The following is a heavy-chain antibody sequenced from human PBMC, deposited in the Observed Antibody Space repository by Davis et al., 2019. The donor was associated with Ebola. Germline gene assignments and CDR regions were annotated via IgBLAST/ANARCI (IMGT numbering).Heavy chain of an antibody. V-gene: IGHV3-74*01. Sequence: PGGSLRLSCAASGFTFSSYWMHWVRQAPGKGLVWVSRINTDGSTINYADSVKGRFTIFRDNAKNTVYLQMNSLRAEDTAVYYCAKPPNNIVGAIYYFDYWGQGTLVTVSS. D-gene: IGHD1-26*01. CDR3: AKPPNNIVGAIYYFDY. J-gene: IGHJ4*02. CDR1: GFTFSSYW. CDR2: INTDGSTI.